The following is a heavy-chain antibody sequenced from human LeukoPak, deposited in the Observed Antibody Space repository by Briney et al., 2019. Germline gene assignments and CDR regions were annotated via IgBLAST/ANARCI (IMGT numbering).Heavy chain of an antibody. J-gene: IGHJ6*03. D-gene: IGHD6-6*01. CDR3: ATYSSSSSYYYYYMDV. V-gene: IGHV4-38-2*02. CDR2: IYHSGST. CDR1: GGSIRGYY. Sequence: SETLSLTCNVSGGSIRGYYWSWIRQPPGKGLEWIGSIYHSGSTYYNPSLKSRVTISVDTSKNQFSLKLSSVTAADTAVYYCATYSSSSSYYYYYMDVWGKGTTVTVSS.